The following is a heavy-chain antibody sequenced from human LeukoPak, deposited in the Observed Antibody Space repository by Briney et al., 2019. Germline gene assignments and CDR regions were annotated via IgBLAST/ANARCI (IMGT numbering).Heavy chain of an antibody. CDR2: ISGSGGST. CDR3: AKDRNIFYDSSGYSTLFDY. V-gene: IGHV3-23*01. D-gene: IGHD3-22*01. Sequence: GGSLRLSCAASGFTFSSYAMSWVRQAPGKGLEWVSAISGSGGSTYYADSVKGRFTISRDNSKNTLYLQMNSLRAEDTAVYYCAKDRNIFYDSSGYSTLFDYWGQGTLVTVSS. CDR1: GFTFSSYA. J-gene: IGHJ4*02.